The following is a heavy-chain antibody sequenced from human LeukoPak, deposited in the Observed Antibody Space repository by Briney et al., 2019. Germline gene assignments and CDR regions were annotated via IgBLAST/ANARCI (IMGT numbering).Heavy chain of an antibody. J-gene: IGHJ4*02. CDR2: ISSSSSYI. V-gene: IGHV3-21*01. CDR1: GFTFSSYS. CDR3: ARDARAAAGEGDFDY. D-gene: IGHD6-13*01. Sequence: GGSLRLSCAASGFTFSSYSLNWVRQAPGKGLEWVSSISSSSSYIYYADSVKGRFTISRDNAKNSLYLQMNSLRAEDTAVYYCARDARAAAGEGDFDYWGQGTLVTVSS.